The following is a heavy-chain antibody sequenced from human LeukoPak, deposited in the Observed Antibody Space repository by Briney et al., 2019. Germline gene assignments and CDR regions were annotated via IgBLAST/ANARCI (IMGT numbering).Heavy chain of an antibody. V-gene: IGHV3-23*01. Sequence: GGSLRLSCAASGFTFSSYAMSWVRQAPGKGLKWVSAISGSGSSTYYANSVKGRFTISRDNSKNTLYLQVNSLRAEDTAVYYCASHCSGGSCYFWGQGTLVSVSS. CDR2: ISGSGSST. CDR3: ASHCSGGSCYF. J-gene: IGHJ4*02. D-gene: IGHD2-15*01. CDR1: GFTFSSYA.